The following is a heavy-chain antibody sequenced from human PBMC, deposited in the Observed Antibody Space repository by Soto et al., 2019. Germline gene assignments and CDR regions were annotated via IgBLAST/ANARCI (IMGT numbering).Heavy chain of an antibody. Sequence: QVQLVESGGGVVQPGRSLRLSCAASGFTFSNYGMHWVRQAPGKGLEWVAVIWYDGSKKYYGDSVKGRFTISRDNSKNTLYLQMNTLRAEDTAVYYCARVPRSDYGEFADYFDYWGRGTLVTVSS. V-gene: IGHV3-33*01. D-gene: IGHD4-17*01. J-gene: IGHJ4*02. CDR3: ARVPRSDYGEFADYFDY. CDR2: IWYDGSKK. CDR1: GFTFSNYG.